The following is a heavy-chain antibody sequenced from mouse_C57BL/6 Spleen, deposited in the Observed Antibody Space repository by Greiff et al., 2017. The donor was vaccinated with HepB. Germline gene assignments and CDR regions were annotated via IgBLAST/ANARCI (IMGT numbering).Heavy chain of an antibody. CDR1: GYTFTSYW. D-gene: IGHD1-1*01. V-gene: IGHV1-53*01. CDR3: ARSGGSSSFAY. CDR2: INPGNGGT. Sequence: VQLQQSGTELVKPGASVKLSCKASGYTFTSYWMHWVKQRPGQGLEWIGNINPGNGGTNYNEKFKSKATLTVDKSSSTAYMPLSSLTSEDSAVYYWARSGGSSSFAYWGQGTLVTVSA. J-gene: IGHJ3*01.